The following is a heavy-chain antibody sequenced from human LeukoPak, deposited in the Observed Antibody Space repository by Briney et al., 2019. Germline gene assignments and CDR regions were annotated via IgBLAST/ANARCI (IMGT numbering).Heavy chain of an antibody. CDR2: IYTSGST. CDR3: AREGQITIFGVDTIHHFDY. D-gene: IGHD3-3*01. CDR1: GGSISSGSYY. V-gene: IGHV4-61*02. Sequence: PSQTLSLTCTVSGGSISSGSYYWRWVRHPAGTGLEWIGRIYTSGSTNYNPSLKSRVTISVDTSKNQFSLKLSSVTAADTAVYYCAREGQITIFGVDTIHHFDYWGQGTLVTVSS. J-gene: IGHJ4*02.